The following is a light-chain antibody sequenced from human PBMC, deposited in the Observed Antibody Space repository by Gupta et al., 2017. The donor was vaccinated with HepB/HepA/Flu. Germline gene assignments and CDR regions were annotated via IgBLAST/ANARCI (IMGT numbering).Light chain of an antibody. CDR3: QQVDNLPIT. CDR1: QDITNY. Sequence: DIQMTQSPSSLSASVGDRITISCQASQDITNYLHWYQQKPGKAPELLIYDSSNLETGVPSRFSGSGSGTXFTLTIXILHPEDIATYYCQQVDNLPITFGXGTRLEIK. V-gene: IGKV1-33*01. J-gene: IGKJ5*01. CDR2: DSS.